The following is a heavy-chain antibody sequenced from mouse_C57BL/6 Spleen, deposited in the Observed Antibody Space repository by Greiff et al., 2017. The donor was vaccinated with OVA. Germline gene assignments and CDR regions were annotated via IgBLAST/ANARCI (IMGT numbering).Heavy chain of an antibody. V-gene: IGHV2-5*01. CDR3: AKGDYYGSTSYAMDY. CDR2: IWRGGST. CDR1: GFSLTSYG. J-gene: IGHJ4*01. Sequence: VQLVESGPGLVQPSQSLSITCTVSGFSLTSYGVHWVRQSPGKGLEWLGVIWRGGSTDYNAAFMSRLSITKDNSKSQVFFKMNSLQADDTAIYYCAKGDYYGSTSYAMDYWGQGTSVTVSS. D-gene: IGHD1-1*01.